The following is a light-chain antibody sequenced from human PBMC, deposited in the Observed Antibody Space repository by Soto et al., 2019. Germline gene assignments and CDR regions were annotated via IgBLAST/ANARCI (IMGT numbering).Light chain of an antibody. CDR1: SSDVGGYNY. J-gene: IGLJ1*01. CDR3: SSYTSSSLHV. Sequence: QSALTQPASVSGSPGQSITISCTGTSSDVGGYNYVSWYQQHPGKAPKLMIYDVSNRPSGVSNRFSGSKSGNTASLTISALQADDEADYYCSSYTSSSLHVFGTGTKLTVL. CDR2: DVS. V-gene: IGLV2-14*03.